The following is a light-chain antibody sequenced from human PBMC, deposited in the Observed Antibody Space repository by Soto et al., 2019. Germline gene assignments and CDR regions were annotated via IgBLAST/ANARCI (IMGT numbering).Light chain of an antibody. Sequence: QSVLTQPRSVSGSPGQSVTISCTGTSSDVGGYNYVSWYQQHPGKAPKLMIYDVSKRPSGVPDRFSGSKSGNTASLTISGLQAEDEGDYHCCSYAGSYTYVVFGGGTKVTVL. CDR1: SSDVGGYNY. CDR3: CSYAGSYTYVV. CDR2: DVS. J-gene: IGLJ2*01. V-gene: IGLV2-11*01.